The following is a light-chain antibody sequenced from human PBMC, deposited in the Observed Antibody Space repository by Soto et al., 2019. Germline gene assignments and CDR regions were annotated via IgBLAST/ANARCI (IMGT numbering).Light chain of an antibody. CDR1: SSNIGAGSD. CDR2: SNT. CDR3: QSYDSILTGSV. J-gene: IGLJ3*02. Sequence: VLTQPPSVSGAPGQRVTISCTGSSSNIGAGSDVHWYQQLPGTAPKLLIYSNTNRPSGVPDRFSGSKSGTSASLAITGLQAGDEADYYCQSYDSILTGSVFGGGTKLTVL. V-gene: IGLV1-40*01.